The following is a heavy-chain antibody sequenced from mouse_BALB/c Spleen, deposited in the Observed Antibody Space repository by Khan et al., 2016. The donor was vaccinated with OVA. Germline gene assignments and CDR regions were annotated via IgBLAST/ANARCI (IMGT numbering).Heavy chain of an antibody. V-gene: IGHV5-6*01. CDR2: ISSGGDYT. Sequence: EVELVESGGDLVKPGGSLKLSCAASGFTFSNYGMSWVRQTPDKRLEWVATISSGGDYTYYTESVKGRFTIFRDNAKNTLYLQMSSLKSEDTAMYHCASRLTGSFDYWGQGTLVTVSA. J-gene: IGHJ3*01. CDR1: GFTFSNYG. CDR3: ASRLTGSFDY. D-gene: IGHD4-1*01.